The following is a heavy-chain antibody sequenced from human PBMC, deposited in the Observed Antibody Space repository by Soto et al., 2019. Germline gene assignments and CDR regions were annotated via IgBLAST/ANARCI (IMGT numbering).Heavy chain of an antibody. CDR3: ARGGIGDYDFWSGSQLSYYMDV. V-gene: IGHV4-34*01. Sequence: SETVSLTCAVYGGSFSGYYWSWIRQPPGKGLEWIGEINHSGSTNYNPSLKSRLTMSVDTSKNQFSLRLSSVTAADTAVYYCARGGIGDYDFWSGSQLSYYMDVWGKGTTVTVSS. D-gene: IGHD3-3*01. J-gene: IGHJ6*03. CDR1: GGSFSGYY. CDR2: INHSGST.